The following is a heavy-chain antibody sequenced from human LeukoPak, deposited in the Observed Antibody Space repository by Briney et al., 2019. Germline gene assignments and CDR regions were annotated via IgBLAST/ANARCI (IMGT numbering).Heavy chain of an antibody. CDR2: IHSSGKT. CDR1: GGSIISYY. J-gene: IGHJ4*02. V-gene: IGHV4-59*01. Sequence: SETLSLICTVSGGSIISYYWSWIRQSPGKGLEWIGYIHSSGKTNYNPSFKSRVTISVDTSKNQFSLNVNSMAAADTGVYYCTRSFPGIVGAADFWGQGTLVTVSS. CDR3: TRSFPGIVGAADF. D-gene: IGHD1-26*01.